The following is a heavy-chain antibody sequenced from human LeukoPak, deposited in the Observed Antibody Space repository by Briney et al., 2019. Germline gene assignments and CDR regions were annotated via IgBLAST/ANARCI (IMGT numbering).Heavy chain of an antibody. CDR1: GGSISSYY. V-gene: IGHV4-59*01. CDR3: ARAYYDFWSGYPIEYYYYYMDV. D-gene: IGHD3-3*01. CDR2: IYYSGST. J-gene: IGHJ6*03. Sequence: SETLSLTCTVSGGSISSYYWSWIRQPPGKGLEWIGYIYYSGSTNYNPSLKGRVTISVDTSKNQFSLKLSSVTAADTAVYYCARAYYDFWSGYPIEYYYYYMDVWGKGTTVTVSS.